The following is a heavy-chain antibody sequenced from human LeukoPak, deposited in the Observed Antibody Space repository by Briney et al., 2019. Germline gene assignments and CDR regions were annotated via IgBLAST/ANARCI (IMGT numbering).Heavy chain of an antibody. V-gene: IGHV1-18*01. J-gene: IGHJ4*02. Sequence: GASVKVSCKASGYTFTSYGISWVRQATGQGLEWMGWISAYSGNTNYAQKLQGRVTMTTDTSTSKAYMEMRSLGSDAATVYYCAGVRSYSGSGSLHYWRQGTLVTVSS. D-gene: IGHD3-10*01. CDR3: AGVRSYSGSGSLHY. CDR1: GYTFTSYG. CDR2: ISAYSGNT.